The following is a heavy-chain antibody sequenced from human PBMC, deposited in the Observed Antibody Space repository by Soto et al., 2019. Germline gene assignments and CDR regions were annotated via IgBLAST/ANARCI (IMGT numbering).Heavy chain of an antibody. CDR1: GGTFSSYA. CDR3: AREPYYYDSSGWVDV. CDR2: IIPIFGTA. J-gene: IGHJ6*02. D-gene: IGHD3-22*01. V-gene: IGHV1-69*13. Sequence: SVKVSCKASGGTFSSYAISWVRQAPGQGLEWMGGIIPIFGTANYAQKFQGRVTITADESTSTAYMELSSLRSEDTAVYYCAREPYYYDSSGWVDVWGPGTTVTVYS.